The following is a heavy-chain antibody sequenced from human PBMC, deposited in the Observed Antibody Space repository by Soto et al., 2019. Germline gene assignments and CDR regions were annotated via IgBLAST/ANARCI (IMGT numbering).Heavy chain of an antibody. J-gene: IGHJ6*02. V-gene: IGHV3-43*01. D-gene: IGHD3-16*01. CDR2: ISWDGGST. CDR3: AKDIGGGRNYGMDV. CDR1: GFTFDDYT. Sequence: GSLRLSCAASGFTFDDYTMHWVRQAPGKGREWVSLISWDGGSTYYADSVKGRFTISRDNSKNSLYLQMNSLRTEDTALYYCAKDIGGGRNYGMDVWGQGTTVTVSS.